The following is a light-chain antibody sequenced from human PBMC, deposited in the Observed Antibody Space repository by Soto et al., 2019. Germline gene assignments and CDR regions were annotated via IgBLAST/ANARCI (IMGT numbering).Light chain of an antibody. CDR2: GAS. J-gene: IGKJ2*01. CDR1: QSVSSN. V-gene: IGKV3-15*01. Sequence: EMVMTQSPATLSVSPGERATLSCRASQSVSSNLAWYQQKPGQAPRLLIYGASTRATGIPTRFSGSGSGTEFSLIISSLQSEDFALYYCQQYDHWPYTFGQGTKLEIK. CDR3: QQYDHWPYT.